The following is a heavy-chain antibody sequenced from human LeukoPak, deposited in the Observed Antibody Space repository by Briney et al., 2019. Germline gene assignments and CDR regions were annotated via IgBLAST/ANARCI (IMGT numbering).Heavy chain of an antibody. CDR3: AREDDRAFGAYDC. CDR1: NYTFSDYD. Sequence: ASVKVSLTASNYTFSDYDVTWVRQPPGQGLEWMGRVSKYTGNADYAPKLQGRVSMTTDTSTRTDYMELRSLRPDDTAVYFCAREDDRAFGAYDCWGQGTLVTVS. J-gene: IGHJ4*02. CDR2: VSKYTGNA. V-gene: IGHV1-18*01. D-gene: IGHD4-17*01.